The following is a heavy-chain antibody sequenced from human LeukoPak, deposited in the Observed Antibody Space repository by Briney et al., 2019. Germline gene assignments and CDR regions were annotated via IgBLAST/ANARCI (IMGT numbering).Heavy chain of an antibody. CDR1: GFTFSGYS. J-gene: IGHJ4*02. D-gene: IGHD1-26*01. CDR3: ARVRGATLSYHYFDY. CDR2: IIGSGDLI. Sequence: GGSLRLSCAASGFTFSGYSMNWVRQAPGKGLEWVSFIIGSGDLIYYADSVKGRFTISRDNAKNSLYLQMNSLRDEDTAVYYCARVRGATLSYHYFDYWGQGTLVTVSS. V-gene: IGHV3-48*02.